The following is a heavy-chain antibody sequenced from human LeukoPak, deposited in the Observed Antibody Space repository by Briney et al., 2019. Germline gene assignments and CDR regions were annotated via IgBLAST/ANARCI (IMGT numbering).Heavy chain of an antibody. CDR2: ISSSSSYI. CDR1: GFTFSSYS. V-gene: IGHV3-21*01. J-gene: IGHJ3*02. Sequence: GVSLRLSCAASGFTFSSYSMNWVRQAPGKGLEWVSSISSSSSYIYYADSVKGRFTISRDNAKNSLYLQMNSLRAEDTAVYYCARDYCSGGSCYTLGAFDIWGQGTMVTVSS. D-gene: IGHD2-15*01. CDR3: ARDYCSGGSCYTLGAFDI.